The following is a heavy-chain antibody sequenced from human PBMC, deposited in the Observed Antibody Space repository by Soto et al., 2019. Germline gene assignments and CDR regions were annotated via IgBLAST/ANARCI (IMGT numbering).Heavy chain of an antibody. CDR1: GGTFSSYA. V-gene: IGHV1-69*13. J-gene: IGHJ6*02. CDR3: ARGDTAMVSPSSLYYYGMDG. Sequence: SVKVSCKASGGTFSSYAISWVRQAPGQGLEWMGGIIPIFGTANYAQKFQGRVTITADESTSTAYMELSSLRSEDTAVYYCARGDTAMVSPSSLYYYGMDGWGQRTTGTV. D-gene: IGHD5-18*01. CDR2: IIPIFGTA.